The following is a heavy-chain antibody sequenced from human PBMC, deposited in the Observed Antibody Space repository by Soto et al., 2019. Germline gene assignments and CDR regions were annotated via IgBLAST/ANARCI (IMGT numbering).Heavy chain of an antibody. J-gene: IGHJ6*02. V-gene: IGHV1-46*01. CDR3: ARFSRRYYNYYCYAMDV. CDR1: GYTFTSYY. D-gene: IGHD3-3*01. Sequence: ASVKVSCKASGYTFTSYYMHWVRQAPGQGLEWMGIINPSGGSTSYAQKFQGRVTMTRDTSTSTVYMELSSLRSEDTAVYYCARFSRRYYNYYCYAMDVWGQGTTVTV. CDR2: INPSGGST.